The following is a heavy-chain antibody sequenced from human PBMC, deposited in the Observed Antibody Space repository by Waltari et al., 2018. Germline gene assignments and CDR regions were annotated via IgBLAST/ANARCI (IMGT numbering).Heavy chain of an antibody. CDR2: IKSDGTVT. Sequence: ELRLAESGGGLVRPGGSLRLSWGGPGTAFSRSWIHWVRQAPGKGLMWLSRIKSDGTVTFYADSVRGRFIISRNNAKSTAYLQMNSLTDDDTAIYYCATFPYAGSTDGEWGQGTQV. V-gene: IGHV3-74*02. D-gene: IGHD1-1*01. J-gene: IGHJ4*02. CDR3: ATFPYAGSTDGE. CDR1: GTAFSRSW.